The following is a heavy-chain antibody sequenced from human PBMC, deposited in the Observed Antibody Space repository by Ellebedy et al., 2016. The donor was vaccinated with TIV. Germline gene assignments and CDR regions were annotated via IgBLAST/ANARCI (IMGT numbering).Heavy chain of an antibody. CDR3: ARSLEGSYGDYDY. D-gene: IGHD4-17*01. V-gene: IGHV1-69*13. Sequence: SVKVSCXASGGTFSSYAISWVRQAPGQGLEWMGGIIPIFGTANYAQKFQGRVTITADESTSTAYMELSSLRSEDTAVYYCARSLEGSYGDYDYWGQGTLVTVSS. CDR1: GGTFSSYA. CDR2: IIPIFGTA. J-gene: IGHJ4*02.